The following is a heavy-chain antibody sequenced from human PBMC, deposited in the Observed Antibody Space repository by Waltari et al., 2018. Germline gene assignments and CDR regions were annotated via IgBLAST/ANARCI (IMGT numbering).Heavy chain of an antibody. Sequence: EVQLVESGGGLVQPGGSLRLSCTASGFTFSSYGMTWVRQAPGKRLEWVSAIGGSTGSTNYADSVRGRFTISRDNSKNTLYLQMNSLRAEDTALYYCAKSGRSPWTFDIWGQGTMVTVSS. CDR1: GFTFSSYG. J-gene: IGHJ3*02. V-gene: IGHV3-23*04. D-gene: IGHD3-10*01. CDR3: AKSGRSPWTFDI. CDR2: IGGSTGST.